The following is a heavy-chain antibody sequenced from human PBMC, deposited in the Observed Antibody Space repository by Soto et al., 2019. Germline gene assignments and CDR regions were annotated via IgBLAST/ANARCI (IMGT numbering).Heavy chain of an antibody. V-gene: IGHV3-21*01. CDR1: GFTFSSYS. CDR2: ISSSSSYI. CDR3: ARGMYYYDSTPGAFDI. D-gene: IGHD3-22*01. J-gene: IGHJ3*02. Sequence: ESGGGLVKPGGSLRLSCAASGFTFSSYSMNWVRQAPGKGLEWVSSISSSSSYIYYADSEKGRFTISRDNAKNSLYLQMNSLRAEDTAVYYCARGMYYYDSTPGAFDIWGQGTMVTVSS.